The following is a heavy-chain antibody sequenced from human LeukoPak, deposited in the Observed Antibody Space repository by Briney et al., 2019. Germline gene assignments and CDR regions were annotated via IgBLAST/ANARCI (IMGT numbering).Heavy chain of an antibody. D-gene: IGHD1-26*01. V-gene: IGHV4-59*12. CDR1: GGSISSYY. CDR3: ARDGWSLDY. J-gene: IGHJ4*02. Sequence: PSETLSLTCTVSGGSISSYYWSWIRQPPGKGLEWIGYIYYSGSTNYNPSLKSRVTISVDTSKNQFSLKLSSVTAADTAVYYCARDGWSLDYWGQGTLVTVSS. CDR2: IYYSGST.